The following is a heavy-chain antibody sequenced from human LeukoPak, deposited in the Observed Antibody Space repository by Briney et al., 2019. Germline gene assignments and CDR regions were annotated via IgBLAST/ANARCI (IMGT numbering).Heavy chain of an antibody. CDR3: ASRGTLGYCTNGVCYNPDI. CDR2: IYSGGST. D-gene: IGHD2-8*01. Sequence: GGSLRLSCAASGFTFSSNYMSWVRQAPGKGLEGVSVIYSGGSTYYADSVKGRFTISRNNSKNKLYIQMNSQRADETAVYYCASRGTLGYCTNGVCYNPDIWGQGTMVTVSS. CDR1: GFTFSSNY. V-gene: IGHV3-53*01. J-gene: IGHJ3*02.